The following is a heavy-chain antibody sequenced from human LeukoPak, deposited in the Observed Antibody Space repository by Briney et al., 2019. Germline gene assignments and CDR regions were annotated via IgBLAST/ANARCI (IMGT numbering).Heavy chain of an antibody. CDR3: AREIYGDYATDY. V-gene: IGHV1-2*02. CDR2: INVDNGVT. Sequence: ASVTVSCKTSGYTFTDYFIHWVRQAPGQGLEWIGLINVDNGVTNYAQKFQGRVTMTRDTSISTAYMELSRLRSDDTAMYYCAREIYGDYATDYWGQGTLVTVSS. D-gene: IGHD4-17*01. CDR1: GYTFTDYF. J-gene: IGHJ4*02.